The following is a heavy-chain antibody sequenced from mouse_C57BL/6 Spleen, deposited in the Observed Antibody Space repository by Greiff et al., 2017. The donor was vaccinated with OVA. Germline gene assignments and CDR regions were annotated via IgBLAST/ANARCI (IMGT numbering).Heavy chain of an antibody. V-gene: IGHV3-6*01. D-gene: IGHD1-1*01. CDR3: ARPFYYYGSSGYAMDY. Sequence: ESGPGLVKPSQSLSLTCSVTGYSITSGYYWNWIRQFPGNKLEWMGYISYDGSNNYNPSLKNRISITRDTSKNQFFLKLNSVTTEDTATYYCARPFYYYGSSGYAMDYWGQGTSVTVSS. CDR2: ISYDGSN. CDR1: GYSITSGYY. J-gene: IGHJ4*01.